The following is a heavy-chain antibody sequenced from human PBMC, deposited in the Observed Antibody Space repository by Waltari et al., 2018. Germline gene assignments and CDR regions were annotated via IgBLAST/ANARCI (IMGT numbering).Heavy chain of an antibody. V-gene: IGHV4-34*01. J-gene: IGHJ4*02. CDR2: INLSGST. Sequence: QVQLQQWGTGLLKPSENLSLTCAVYGVSLSGYYWTWIRQPPGKGLEWIAEINLSGSTNYNPPLSSRVTLSLDTAKNQFSLNLSSVTAADTAVYYCATRIKSAGGERPERRFGYWGQGILVTVSS. D-gene: IGHD6-13*01. CDR1: GVSLSGYY. CDR3: ATRIKSAGGERPERRFGY.